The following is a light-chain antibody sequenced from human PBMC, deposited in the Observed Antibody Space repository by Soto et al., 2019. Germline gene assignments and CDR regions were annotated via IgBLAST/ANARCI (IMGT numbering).Light chain of an antibody. J-gene: IGKJ1*01. CDR1: QSISSW. CDR3: QQYNDNWT. Sequence: DLHMTQSPSTLSASVGDRVTITCRASQSISSWLAWYQQKPGTAPNLLIYKASTLQSGVPSRFSGSGSGTEFTLTISSLQPDDSATYYCQQYNDNWTFGQGTKV. CDR2: KAS. V-gene: IGKV1-5*03.